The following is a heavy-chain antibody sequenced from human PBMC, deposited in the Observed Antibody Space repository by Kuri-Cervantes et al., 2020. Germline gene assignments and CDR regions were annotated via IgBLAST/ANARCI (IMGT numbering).Heavy chain of an antibody. CDR2: ISWNSGSI. D-gene: IGHD7-27*01. CDR3: ARVQLGMSGWFDP. V-gene: IGHV3-9*01. J-gene: IGHJ5*02. Sequence: SLKISCAASGFTFDDYAMHWVRQAPGKGLEWVSGISWNSGSIGYADSVKGRFTISRDNAKNTLYLQMNSLRAEDTAVYYCARVQLGMSGWFDPWGQGTLVTVSS. CDR1: GFTFDDYA.